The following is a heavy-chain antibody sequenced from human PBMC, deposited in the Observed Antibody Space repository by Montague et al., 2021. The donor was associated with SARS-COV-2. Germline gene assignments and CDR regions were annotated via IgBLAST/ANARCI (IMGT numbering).Heavy chain of an antibody. CDR1: GLSLSTTGAG. CDR2: IYWDDDK. D-gene: IGHD5-24*01. V-gene: IGHV2-5*05. J-gene: IGHJ4*02. Sequence: PALVKPTQTLTLTCTFSGLSLSTTGAGMGWIRRPPGKAPEWLALIYWDDDKRFGPSLRSRLTIAQDSSKNQVVLTMTNMAPVDTGTYYCVHRQETRADYYFECWGQGSLVTVSS. CDR3: VHRQETRADYYFEC.